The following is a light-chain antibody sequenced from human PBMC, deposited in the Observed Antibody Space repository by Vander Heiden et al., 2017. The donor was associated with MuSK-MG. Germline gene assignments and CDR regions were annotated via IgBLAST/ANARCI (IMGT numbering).Light chain of an antibody. CDR1: RSVSSN. V-gene: IGKV3-15*01. J-gene: IGKJ5*01. CDR2: GAS. Sequence: EIVMTQSPATLSVSPGESATLSCRASRSVSSNLAWYQQKPGQAPRLLIYGASARATGFTARFSGSGSGTEFTLTISSLQSEDFAVYHCQQYKNWAITFGQGTRLEIK. CDR3: QQYKNWAIT.